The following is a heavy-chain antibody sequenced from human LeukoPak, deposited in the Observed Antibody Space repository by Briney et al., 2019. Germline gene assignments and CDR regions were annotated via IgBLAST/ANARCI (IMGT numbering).Heavy chain of an antibody. Sequence: GESLKISCKGSGYSFTSYWIGWVRQMPGKGLEWMGIIYPGDSDTRYSPSFQGQVTISADKSISTAYLQWSSLKASDTAMYYCARLSGAAAGTDAFDIWGKGTMVTVSS. CDR2: IYPGDSDT. V-gene: IGHV5-51*01. CDR3: ARLSGAAAGTDAFDI. D-gene: IGHD6-13*01. J-gene: IGHJ3*02. CDR1: GYSFTSYW.